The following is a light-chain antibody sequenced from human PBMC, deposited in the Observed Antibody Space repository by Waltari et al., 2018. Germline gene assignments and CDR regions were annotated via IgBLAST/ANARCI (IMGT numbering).Light chain of an antibody. V-gene: IGLV2-14*01. CDR1: SSDVGGYNY. J-gene: IGLJ2*01. Sequence: QSALTPPASVSGSPGPSLTISCTGTSSDVGGYNYVSWYQQHPGKAPKLMIYEVSNRPSGVSNRFSGSKSGNTASLTISGRQAEDEADYYCSSYTSSSTLVVFGGGTKLTVL. CDR2: EVS. CDR3: SSYTSSSTLVV.